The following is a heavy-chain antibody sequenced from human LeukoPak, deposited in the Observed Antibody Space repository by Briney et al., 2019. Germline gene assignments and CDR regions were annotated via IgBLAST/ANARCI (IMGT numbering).Heavy chain of an antibody. Sequence: SETLSLTCAVYGGSFSGYYWSWIRQPPGKGLEWIGETNHSGSTNYNPSLKSRVTISVDTSKNQFSLKLSSVTAADTAVYYCARGRYYDSRFDYWGQGTLVTVSS. CDR2: TNHSGST. V-gene: IGHV4-34*01. D-gene: IGHD3-22*01. CDR3: ARGRYYDSRFDY. CDR1: GGSFSGYY. J-gene: IGHJ4*02.